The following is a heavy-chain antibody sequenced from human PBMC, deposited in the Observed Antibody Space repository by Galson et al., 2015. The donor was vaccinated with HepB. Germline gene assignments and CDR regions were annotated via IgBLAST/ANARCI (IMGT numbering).Heavy chain of an antibody. CDR2: ISYDGSNK. CDR3: AKDPLWFGELLFYGMDV. J-gene: IGHJ6*02. V-gene: IGHV3-30*18. Sequence: SLRLSCAASGFTFSSYGVHWVRQAPGKGLEWVAVISYDGSNKYYADSVKGRFTISRDNSKNTLYLQMNSLRAEDTAVYYCAKDPLWFGELLFYGMDVWGQGTTVTVSS. D-gene: IGHD3-10*01. CDR1: GFTFSSYG.